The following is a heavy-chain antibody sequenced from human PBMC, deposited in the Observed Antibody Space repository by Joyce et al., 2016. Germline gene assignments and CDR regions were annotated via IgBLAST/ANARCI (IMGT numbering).Heavy chain of an antibody. V-gene: IGHV1-2*02. CDR1: GYIFIDNY. CDR2: INPRTGDT. J-gene: IGHJ4*02. Sequence: QVQLVQSGAEVMKPGASVKVSCKASGYIFIDNYIHWMRQAPGQGLEWMGSINPRTGDTHYGQILQGRVTLTRDTSISTAYMEMVRLTSDDTAFYYCVRGGLTVPGIRGVVFDYWGQGTLVTVSS. D-gene: IGHD3-10*01. CDR3: VRGGLTVPGIRGVVFDY.